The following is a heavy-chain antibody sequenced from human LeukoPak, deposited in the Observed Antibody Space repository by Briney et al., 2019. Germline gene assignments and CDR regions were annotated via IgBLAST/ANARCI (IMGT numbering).Heavy chain of an antibody. J-gene: IGHJ4*02. V-gene: IGHV1-18*01. CDR3: ARDFGYCSGGSCLDMDY. Sequence: ASVKVSCKASGYTFTSYAMNWVRQAPGQGLEWMGWISAYNGNTNYAQKLQGRVTMTTDTSTSTAYMELRSLRSDDTAVYYCARDFGYCSGGSCLDMDYWGQGTLVTVSS. D-gene: IGHD2-15*01. CDR1: GYTFTSYA. CDR2: ISAYNGNT.